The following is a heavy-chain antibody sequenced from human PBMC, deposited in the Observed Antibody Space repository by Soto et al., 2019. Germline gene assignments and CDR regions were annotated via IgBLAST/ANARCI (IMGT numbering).Heavy chain of an antibody. CDR3: ARDLVNYYDSSGYYSP. Sequence: SETLSLTSSVSGASMNNYYGSWFRQNPWMGLEWIGYMYYSGSTNYNPSLKSRVTISVDTSKNQFSLKLSSVTAADTAVYYCARDLVNYYDSSGYYSPWGQGTLVTVSS. V-gene: IGHV4-59*01. J-gene: IGHJ5*02. D-gene: IGHD3-22*01. CDR1: GASMNNYY. CDR2: MYYSGST.